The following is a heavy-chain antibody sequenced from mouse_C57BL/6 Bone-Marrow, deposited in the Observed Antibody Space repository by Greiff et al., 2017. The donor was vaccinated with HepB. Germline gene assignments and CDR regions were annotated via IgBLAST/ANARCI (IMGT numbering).Heavy chain of an antibody. Sequence: EVHLVESGGGLVKPGGSLKLSCAASGFTFSSYAMSWVRQTPEKRLEWVATISDGGSYTYYPDNVKGRFTISRDNAKNNLYLQMSHLKSEDTAMYYCARTWTYGADYWGQGTTLTVSS. J-gene: IGHJ2*01. CDR2: ISDGGSYT. V-gene: IGHV5-4*01. CDR3: ARTWTYGADY. D-gene: IGHD1-1*01. CDR1: GFTFSSYA.